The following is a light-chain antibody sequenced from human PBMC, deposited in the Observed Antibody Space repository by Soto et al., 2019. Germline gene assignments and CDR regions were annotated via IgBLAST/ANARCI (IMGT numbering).Light chain of an antibody. V-gene: IGKV3-11*01. CDR1: QSVSSY. CDR2: DAS. CDR3: QQRSNWPPGMYT. Sequence: EIVLTQSPATLSLSPGERATLSCRASQSVSSYLAWYQQKPGQAPRLLIYDASNRATGIPARFSGSGSGTDFTLTISSLEPEDFAVYCCQQRSNWPPGMYTFGQGTKLEIK. J-gene: IGKJ2*01.